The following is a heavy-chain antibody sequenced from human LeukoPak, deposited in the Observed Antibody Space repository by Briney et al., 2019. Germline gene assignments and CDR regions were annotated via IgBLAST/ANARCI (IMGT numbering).Heavy chain of an antibody. CDR2: ISDTGYYI. D-gene: IGHD2-21*01. V-gene: IGHV3-21*01. CDR1: GLTFSRYS. Sequence: GGSLRLSCAASGLTFSRYSMNWVRQAPGKGLEWVSSISDTGYYIYYADSVKGRFTISRDNAKNSLSLQMNNLRADDTGIYYCANHFACGATTCPSFDHWGQGTLVTVSS. J-gene: IGHJ4*02. CDR3: ANHFACGATTCPSFDH.